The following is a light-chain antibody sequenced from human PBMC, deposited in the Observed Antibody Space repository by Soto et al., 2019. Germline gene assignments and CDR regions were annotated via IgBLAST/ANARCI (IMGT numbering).Light chain of an antibody. Sequence: EIVLTQSPGTLSLSPGEGATLSCRASQSVSSNFLAWYQQKPGQAPRLLIYAASSRATGISDRFSGSGSETDFTFTIRRLEPEDFAVYYCQQYGSSYGRSRYTFGQGTKLEIK. CDR1: QSVSSNF. J-gene: IGKJ2*01. V-gene: IGKV3-20*01. CDR2: AAS. CDR3: QQYGSSYGRSRYT.